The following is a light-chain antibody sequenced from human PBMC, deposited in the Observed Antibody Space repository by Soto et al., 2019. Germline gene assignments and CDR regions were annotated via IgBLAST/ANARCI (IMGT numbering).Light chain of an antibody. J-gene: IGKJ1*01. Sequence: EIVTTQSPDTLTVSPGERATLSFRASQSVSSNLAWYQQKPGQAPSLLIYDASNRATGIPARFSGSGSGTDFTLTISSLEPEDFAVYYCQQRSNWWTFGQGTKVDI. CDR1: QSVSSN. V-gene: IGKV3-11*01. CDR2: DAS. CDR3: QQRSNWWT.